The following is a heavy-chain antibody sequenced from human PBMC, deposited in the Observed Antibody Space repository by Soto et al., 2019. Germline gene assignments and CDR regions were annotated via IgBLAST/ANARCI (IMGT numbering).Heavy chain of an antibody. V-gene: IGHV4-30-4*01. Sequence: QVQLQESGPGLVKPSQTLSLTCTVSGGSISSGSYYWSWIRQPPGKGLEWIGYIYYSGSTYYNPSLQSRVTISVDTSKNQFSLKVSSVTAADTAVYYCARDAVTHFDYWGQGTLVTVSS. CDR2: IYYSGST. CDR1: GGSISSGSYY. D-gene: IGHD3-10*01. J-gene: IGHJ4*02. CDR3: ARDAVTHFDY.